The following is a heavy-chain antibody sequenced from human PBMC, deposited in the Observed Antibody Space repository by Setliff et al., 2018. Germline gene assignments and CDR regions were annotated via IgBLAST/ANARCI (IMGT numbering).Heavy chain of an antibody. Sequence: ASVKVSCKASGYTFTSYGFSWVRQAPGQGLEWMGRISVYNGNTNYGQKYQGRVAMTTDTSTNPVYMELRSLRSDDTAVYFCVREYSGGGLTWGQGTIVTVSS. CDR2: ISVYNGNT. D-gene: IGHD1-26*01. CDR3: VREYSGGGLT. CDR1: GYTFTSYG. V-gene: IGHV1-18*01. J-gene: IGHJ3*01.